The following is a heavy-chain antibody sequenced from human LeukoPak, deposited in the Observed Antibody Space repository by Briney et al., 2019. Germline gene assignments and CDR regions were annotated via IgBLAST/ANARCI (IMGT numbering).Heavy chain of an antibody. V-gene: IGHV4-39*07. CDR3: STVNY. J-gene: IGHJ4*02. CDR2: IYYTGST. D-gene: IGHD4-17*01. Sequence: SETLSLTCTVSGGSISSSSYYWVWIRQPPGKGLEWIGTIYYTGSTFYNPSLKSRVTISIDTSKNQFSLRLTSVTAADTAMYYCSTVNYWGQGTLVTVSS. CDR1: GGSISSSSYY.